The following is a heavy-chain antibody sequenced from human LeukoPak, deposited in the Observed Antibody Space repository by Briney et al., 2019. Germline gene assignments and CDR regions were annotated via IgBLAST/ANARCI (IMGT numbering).Heavy chain of an antibody. Sequence: PGGSLRLSCAASGFTFDDYTMHRVRQAPGKGLEWVSLISWDEISTYYADSVKGRFTISRDNSKDSLYLQMNSLRTEDTALYYCAKDPSRGYYYFDYWGQGTLVTVSS. D-gene: IGHD6-25*01. CDR2: ISWDEIST. J-gene: IGHJ4*02. CDR1: GFTFDDYT. V-gene: IGHV3-43*01. CDR3: AKDPSRGYYYFDY.